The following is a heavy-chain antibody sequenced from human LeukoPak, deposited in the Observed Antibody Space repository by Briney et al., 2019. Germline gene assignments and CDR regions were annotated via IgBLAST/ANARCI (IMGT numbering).Heavy chain of an antibody. D-gene: IGHD3-10*01. CDR2: IYYSGST. Sequence: PSETLSLTCTVSGGSISSYYWSWIRQPPGKGQEWIGYIYYSGSTNYNPSLKSRVTISVDTSKNQFSLKLSSVTAADTAVYYCARRSLAHTDMVRGPGLRKGPWYYFDYWGQGTLVTVSS. CDR3: ARRSLAHTDMVRGPGLRKGPWYYFDY. CDR1: GGSISSYY. J-gene: IGHJ4*02. V-gene: IGHV4-59*08.